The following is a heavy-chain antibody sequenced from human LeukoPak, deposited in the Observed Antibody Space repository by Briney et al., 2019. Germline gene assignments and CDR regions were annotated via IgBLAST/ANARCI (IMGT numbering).Heavy chain of an antibody. J-gene: IGHJ6*03. D-gene: IGHD3-22*01. Sequence: GGSLRLSCEASGFIFSDYYMIWIRQAPGKGLEWVSYISGSGSAIYYADSVKGRFTISRDNAKKSLYLQMNSLRAEDTAVYYCARVASIVVIRDYYYMDVWAKGTTVTVSS. CDR1: GFIFSDYY. V-gene: IGHV3-11*04. CDR3: ARVASIVVIRDYYYMDV. CDR2: ISGSGSAI.